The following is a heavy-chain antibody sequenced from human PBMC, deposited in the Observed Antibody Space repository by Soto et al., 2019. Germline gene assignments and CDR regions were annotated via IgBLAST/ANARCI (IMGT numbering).Heavy chain of an antibody. J-gene: IGHJ4*02. CDR3: ARGGDKPRGGWDFDY. CDR2: ISGSGGST. CDR1: GFTFSSYA. V-gene: IGHV3-23*01. D-gene: IGHD1-26*01. Sequence: GGSLRLSCAASGFTFSSYAMSWVRQAPGKGLEWVSAISGSGGSTYYADSVKGRFTISRDNSKNTLYLQMNSLRAEDTAVYYCARGGDKPRGGWDFDYWGQGTLVTVSS.